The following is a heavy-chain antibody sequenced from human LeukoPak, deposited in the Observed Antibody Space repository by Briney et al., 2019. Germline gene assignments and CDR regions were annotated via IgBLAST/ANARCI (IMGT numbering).Heavy chain of an antibody. Sequence: GGSLRLSCAASGFVFSTYWMTWVRQAPGKGLEWVANINLDGTEEHYVDSFLKGRFTISRDNAKNSLYLQMNDLRVEDTGVYYRASGRHDFLHWGQGTLVTVSS. J-gene: IGHJ4*02. CDR3: ASGRHDFLH. CDR2: INLDGTEE. D-gene: IGHD3/OR15-3a*01. V-gene: IGHV3-7*01. CDR1: GFVFSTYW.